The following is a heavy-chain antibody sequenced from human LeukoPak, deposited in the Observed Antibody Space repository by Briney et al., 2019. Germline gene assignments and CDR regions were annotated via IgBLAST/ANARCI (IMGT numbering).Heavy chain of an antibody. CDR3: AREYCSSTSCLGHWYFDL. D-gene: IGHD2-2*01. J-gene: IGHJ2*01. V-gene: IGHV3-48*03. Sequence: GGSLRLSCAASGFTLSSYEMNWVRQAPGKGLEWVSYISSSGSIIYYADSVKGRFTISRDNAKNSLYLQMNSLRAEDTAVYYCAREYCSSTSCLGHWYFDLWGRGTLVTVSS. CDR1: GFTLSSYE. CDR2: ISSSGSII.